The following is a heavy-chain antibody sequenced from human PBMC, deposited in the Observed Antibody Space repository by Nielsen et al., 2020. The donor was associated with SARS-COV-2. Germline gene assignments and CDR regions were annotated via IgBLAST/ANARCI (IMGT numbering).Heavy chain of an antibody. V-gene: IGHV1-8*02. CDR3: ARGFLESVGATDFDY. D-gene: IGHD1-26*01. CDR2: MNPNSGNT. Sequence: ASVKVSCKASGYTFTSYGISWVRQATGQGLEWMGWMNPNSGNTGYAQKFQGRVTMTRNTSISTAYMELSSLRSEDTAVYYCARGFLESVGATDFDYWGQGTLVTVSS. J-gene: IGHJ4*02. CDR1: GYTFTSYG.